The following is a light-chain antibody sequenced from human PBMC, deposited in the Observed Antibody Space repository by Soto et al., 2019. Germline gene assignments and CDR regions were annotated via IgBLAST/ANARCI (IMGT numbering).Light chain of an antibody. CDR1: RSMSSRY. CDR3: HQYGYSPNT. J-gene: IGKJ2*01. V-gene: IGKV3-20*01. CDR2: SAS. Sequence: EIVLTQSPGTLSLSPGERATLSCRASRSMSSRYLAWYQQKSGQAPRLLIYSASTRATGIPDRFSGSGSETYITLTICRLEPEEVEVYYCHQYGYSPNTFGQGTKLEIK.